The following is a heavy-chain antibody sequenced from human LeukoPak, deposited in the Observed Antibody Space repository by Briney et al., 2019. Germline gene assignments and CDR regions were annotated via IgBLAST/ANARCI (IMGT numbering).Heavy chain of an antibody. Sequence: SETLSLTCAVYGGSFSGYYWSWIRQPPGKGLEWIGEINRSGSTNYNPSLKSRVTISVDTSKNQFSLKLSSVTAADTAVYYCARGVAWGYYGSGSYYSNWFDPWGQGTLVTVSS. CDR3: ARGVAWGYYGSGSYYSNWFDP. V-gene: IGHV4-34*01. CDR2: INRSGST. J-gene: IGHJ5*02. CDR1: GGSFSGYY. D-gene: IGHD3-10*01.